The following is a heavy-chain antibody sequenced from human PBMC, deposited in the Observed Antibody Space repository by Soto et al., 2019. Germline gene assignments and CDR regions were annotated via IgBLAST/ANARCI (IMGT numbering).Heavy chain of an antibody. CDR3: ARAASRLARGGEWFDP. CDR1: GGTFSSYA. Sequence: QVQLVQSGAEVKKPGSSVKVSCKASGGTFSSYAISWVRQAPGQVLEWMGGIMPIFGTANYAQKFQGRVTITADESTSTAYMELSSLRSKDTAVYYCARAASRLARGGEWFDPWGQGTLVTVSS. J-gene: IGHJ5*02. V-gene: IGHV1-69*01. CDR2: IMPIFGTA. D-gene: IGHD2-21*01.